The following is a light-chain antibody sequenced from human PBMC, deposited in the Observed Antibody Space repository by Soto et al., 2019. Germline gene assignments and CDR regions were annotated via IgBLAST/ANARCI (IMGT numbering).Light chain of an antibody. CDR3: QQYSSSPPEFT. Sequence: EIVLTQSPGTLSLSPGERDTLSCRASQSISSSYLAWYQQRPGQAPRLLIFGASYRATGIPDRFSGSGSGRDFSLTISRLEPEDFAVYYCQQYSSSPPEFTFGPGTRVDSK. CDR2: GAS. V-gene: IGKV3-20*01. CDR1: QSISSSY. J-gene: IGKJ3*01.